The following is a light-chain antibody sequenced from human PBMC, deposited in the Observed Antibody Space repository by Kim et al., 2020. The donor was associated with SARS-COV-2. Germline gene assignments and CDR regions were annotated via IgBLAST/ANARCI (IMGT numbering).Light chain of an antibody. CDR2: HTS. J-gene: IGKJ2*01. CDR3: QEFHNIPHT. V-gene: IGKV1-33*01. CDR1: QDIRNY. Sequence: SASVGDRVTSTCQAAQDIRNYFTWYQHKPRKAPKLLIYHTSNLDTGVPSRFRGSGSGTDFTLTISSLQPEDSATYYCQEFHNIPHTFGQGTKLEI.